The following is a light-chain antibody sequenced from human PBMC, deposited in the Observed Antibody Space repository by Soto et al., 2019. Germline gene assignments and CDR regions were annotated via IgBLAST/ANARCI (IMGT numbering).Light chain of an antibody. CDR1: SSDVGAYNY. CDR2: EVS. V-gene: IGLV2-8*01. Sequence: QSVLTQPPSASGSPGQSVTISCIGTSSDVGAYNYVSWYQQHPGKVPKLMIYEVSKRPSGVPDRFSASKSGNTASLTVSGLQAEDEADYYCSSYTSSSTPYVFGTGTKVTVL. J-gene: IGLJ1*01. CDR3: SSYTSSSTPYV.